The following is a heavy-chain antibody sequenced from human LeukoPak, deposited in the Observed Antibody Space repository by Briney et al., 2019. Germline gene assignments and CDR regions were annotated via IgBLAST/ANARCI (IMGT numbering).Heavy chain of an antibody. Sequence: PSETLSLTCTVSGGSISSYYWSWIRQPPGEGLEWIGYIYYSGTTKYNPSLKSRVTISVDTSKNQISLKLSSVTAADTAVYYCARDVLAYCGGDCYSGYFDYWGQGTLVTVSS. CDR2: IYYSGTT. D-gene: IGHD2-21*02. J-gene: IGHJ4*02. CDR1: GGSISSYY. CDR3: ARDVLAYCGGDCYSGYFDY. V-gene: IGHV4-59*01.